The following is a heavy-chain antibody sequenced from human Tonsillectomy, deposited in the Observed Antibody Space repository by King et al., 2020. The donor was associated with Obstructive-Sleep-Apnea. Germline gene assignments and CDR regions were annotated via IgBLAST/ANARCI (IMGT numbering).Heavy chain of an antibody. D-gene: IGHD3-22*01. CDR1: GFILSNYG. J-gene: IGHJ3*02. CDR3: ARNYYDSSASYYDAFDM. CDR2: IWFEGSKK. V-gene: IGHV3-33*01. Sequence: VQLVESGGGGVQPGRSLRLSCAASGFILSNYGMHWVRQAPGKGLEWVAVIWFEGSKKYYGDSVKGRFTISRDNSKKTRYLQMNSLRAEDTAVYYCARNYYDSSASYYDAFDMWGQGTMVTVSS.